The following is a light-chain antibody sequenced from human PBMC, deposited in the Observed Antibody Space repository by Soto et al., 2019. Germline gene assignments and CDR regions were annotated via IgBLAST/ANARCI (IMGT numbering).Light chain of an antibody. CDR2: GAS. Sequence: MTQSPSTLSASVGDRVTITCRASQSISDTLAWYQQKPGQAPRLLIRGASTRAPGFPARFSGSGSGTDFTLTISSLQSEDFAVYYCQQYNNWPPITFGQGTRREIK. V-gene: IGKV3-15*01. CDR1: QSISDT. CDR3: QQYNNWPPIT. J-gene: IGKJ5*01.